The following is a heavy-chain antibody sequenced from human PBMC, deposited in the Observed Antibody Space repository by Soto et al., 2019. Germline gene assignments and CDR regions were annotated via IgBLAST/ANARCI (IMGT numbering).Heavy chain of an antibody. D-gene: IGHD4-17*01. Sequence: EVQLLESGGGLVQPEGSLRLSCAASGFNFDNYPMGWVRQAPGKGLQWVSSIFETDDATVYTDSVQGRFFISRDNSKYTLYLQMTNLRVEDTAVYHCTRYGGPTQPHYLDHWGQGILVTVSS. CDR3: TRYGGPTQPHYLDH. V-gene: IGHV3-23*01. CDR1: GFNFDNYP. J-gene: IGHJ4*02. CDR2: IFETDDAT.